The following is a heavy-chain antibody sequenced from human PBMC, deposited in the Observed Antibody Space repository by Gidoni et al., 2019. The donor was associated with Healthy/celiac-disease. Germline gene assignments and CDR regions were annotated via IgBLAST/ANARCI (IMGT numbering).Heavy chain of an antibody. J-gene: IGHJ6*02. Sequence: QVQLVQSGAEVKKPGASVKVSCKASGYTFTSYDINWVRPATGQGLEWMGWMNPNSGNTGYAQKFQGRVTMTRNTSISTAYMELSSLRSEDTAVYYCARGRPGGYDFWSGYYSWYHNSGLDVWGQGTTVTVSS. D-gene: IGHD3-3*01. V-gene: IGHV1-8*01. CDR2: MNPNSGNT. CDR1: GYTFTSYD. CDR3: ARGRPGGYDFWSGYYSWYHNSGLDV.